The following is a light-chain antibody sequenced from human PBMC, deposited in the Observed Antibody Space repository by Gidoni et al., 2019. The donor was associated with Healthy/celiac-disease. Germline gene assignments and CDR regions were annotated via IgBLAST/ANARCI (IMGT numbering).Light chain of an antibody. CDR3: QQRSNWSVEFT. CDR2: DAS. Sequence: EIVLTQSPATLSLSPGERATLSCRASQSVSSYLAWYQQKPGQAPRLLLYDASNRATGIPARFSGSGSGTDFTLTISSLEPEDFAVYYCQQRSNWSVEFTFGPGTKVDIK. CDR1: QSVSSY. J-gene: IGKJ3*01. V-gene: IGKV3-11*01.